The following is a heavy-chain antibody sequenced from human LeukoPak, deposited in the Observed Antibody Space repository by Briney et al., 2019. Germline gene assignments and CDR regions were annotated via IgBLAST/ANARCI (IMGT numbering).Heavy chain of an antibody. D-gene: IGHD6-13*01. CDR1: GFTFSSYS. CDR2: ISSSSSYI. V-gene: IGHV3-21*01. Sequence: GGSLRLSCAASGFTFSSYSVNWVRQAPGKGLEWVSSISSSSSYIYYADSVKGRFTISRDNAKNSLYLQMNSLRAEDTAVYYCARGHSSSWYVDYWGQGTLVTVSS. CDR3: ARGHSSSWYVDY. J-gene: IGHJ4*02.